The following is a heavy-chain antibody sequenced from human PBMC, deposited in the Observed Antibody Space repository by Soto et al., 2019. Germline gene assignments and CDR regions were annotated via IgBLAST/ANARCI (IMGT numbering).Heavy chain of an antibody. Sequence: EVQLVESGGGLVQPGGSLRLSCAASGFTFSSYWMHWVRQAPGKGLMWVSRINRDGSTTSYADSVKGRFTISRDNAKNTLYLQMNSLRAEDTAVYYCARDEDSSGWYYFDYWGQGTLGTVSS. V-gene: IGHV3-74*01. J-gene: IGHJ4*02. D-gene: IGHD6-19*01. CDR1: GFTFSSYW. CDR3: ARDEDSSGWYYFDY. CDR2: INRDGSTT.